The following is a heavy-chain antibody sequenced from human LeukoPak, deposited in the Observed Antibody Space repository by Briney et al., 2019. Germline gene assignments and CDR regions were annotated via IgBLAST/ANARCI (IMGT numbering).Heavy chain of an antibody. CDR1: GGSISSSSYY. CDR2: INHSGST. CDR3: ARGPRTYYDFWGGRKAPNYYYYMDV. D-gene: IGHD3-3*01. J-gene: IGHJ6*03. V-gene: IGHV4-39*07. Sequence: SETLSLTCTVSGGSISSSSYYWSWIRQPPGKGLEWIGEINHSGSTNYNPSLKSRVTISVDTSKNQFSLKLSSVTAADTAVYYCARGPRTYYDFWGGRKAPNYYYYMDVWGKGTTVTVSS.